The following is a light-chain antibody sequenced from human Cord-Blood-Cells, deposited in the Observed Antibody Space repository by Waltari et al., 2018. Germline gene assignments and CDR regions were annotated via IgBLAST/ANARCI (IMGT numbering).Light chain of an antibody. Sequence: SQSISSWLAWYQPKPGKAPKLLIYKASSLESGVPSRFSGSGSGTEFTLTISSLQPDDFATYYCQQYNSYPWTFGQGTKVEIK. V-gene: IGKV1-5*03. CDR2: KAS. CDR3: QQYNSYPWT. CDR1: QSISSW. J-gene: IGKJ1*01.